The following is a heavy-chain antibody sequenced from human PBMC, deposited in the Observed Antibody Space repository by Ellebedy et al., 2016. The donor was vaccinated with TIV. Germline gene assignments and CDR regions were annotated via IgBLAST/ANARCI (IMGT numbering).Heavy chain of an antibody. Sequence: GGSLSLSXVASGFTFSSYGMNWVRQAPGKGLEWVAVIWYDGSNKYYADSVKGRFTISRDNSKNTLYLQMNSLRAEDTAVYYCARAYDYGDYGAFDYWGQGTLVTVSS. J-gene: IGHJ4*02. D-gene: IGHD4-17*01. CDR1: GFTFSSYG. CDR2: IWYDGSNK. V-gene: IGHV3-33*01. CDR3: ARAYDYGDYGAFDY.